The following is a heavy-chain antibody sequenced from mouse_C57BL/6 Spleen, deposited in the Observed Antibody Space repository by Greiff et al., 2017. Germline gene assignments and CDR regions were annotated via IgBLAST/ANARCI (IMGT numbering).Heavy chain of an antibody. Sequence: EVQGVESGGGLVKPGGSLKLSCAASGFTFSDYGMHWVRQAPEKGLEWVAYISSGSSTIYYADTVKGQFTISRDNAKNTRFLQMTSLRSEDTAMYYCAREDDGYYVSFDYWGQGTTLTVSS. CDR1: GFTFSDYG. CDR2: ISSGSSTI. J-gene: IGHJ2*01. V-gene: IGHV5-17*01. CDR3: AREDDGYYVSFDY. D-gene: IGHD2-3*01.